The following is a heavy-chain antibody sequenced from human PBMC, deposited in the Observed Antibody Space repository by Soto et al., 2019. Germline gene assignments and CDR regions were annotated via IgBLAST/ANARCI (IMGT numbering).Heavy chain of an antibody. J-gene: IGHJ5*02. CDR1: GGSISSYY. D-gene: IGHD6-13*01. CDR3: ARERPDGSRLDP. Sequence: PADTLSLTCTVSGGSISSYYWSWIRQPPGKGLEWIGYIYYSGSTNYNPSLKSRVTISVDTSKNQFSLKLSSVTAADTAVYYCARERPDGSRLDPWGRGVLVTVPQ. V-gene: IGHV4-59*12. CDR2: IYYSGST.